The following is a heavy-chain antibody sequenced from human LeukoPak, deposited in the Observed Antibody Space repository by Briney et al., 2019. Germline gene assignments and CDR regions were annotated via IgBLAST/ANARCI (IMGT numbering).Heavy chain of an antibody. D-gene: IGHD1-26*01. J-gene: IGHJ4*02. CDR3: ARVLIVGARSYYFDY. CDR1: GYTFTSYG. V-gene: IGHV1-18*01. CDR2: ISAYNGNT. Sequence: ASVKVSCKVSGYTFTSYGISWVRQAPGQGLEWMGWISAYNGNTNYAQKLQGRVTMTTDTSTSTAYMELRSLRSDDTAVYYCARVLIVGARSYYFDYWGQGTLVTVSS.